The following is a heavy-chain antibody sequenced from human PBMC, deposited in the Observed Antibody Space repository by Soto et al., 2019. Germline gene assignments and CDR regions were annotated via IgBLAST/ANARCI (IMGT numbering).Heavy chain of an antibody. CDR1: GFTFRTYG. CDR2: IWYDASNK. D-gene: IGHD1-26*01. Sequence: VQLVESGGGVVQPGRSLRLSCAASGFTFRTYGMYWVRQAPGKGLEWVAVIWYDASNKYYADSVKGRFTISRDNSENTLYLQMNSLRAEDTAVYYGARGRVDGGELDLWGQGNLVTVSS. V-gene: IGHV3-33*01. J-gene: IGHJ4*02. CDR3: ARGRVDGGELDL.